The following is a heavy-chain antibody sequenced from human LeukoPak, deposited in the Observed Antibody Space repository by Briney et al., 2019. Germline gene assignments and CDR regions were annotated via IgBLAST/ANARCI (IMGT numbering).Heavy chain of an antibody. Sequence: ASVKVSCKASGYTFTGYYMHWVRQAPGQGLEWMGWINPNSGGTNYAQKFQGRVTMTRDTSISTAYMELSRLRSDDTAVYYCARGGLYDYVWGSYRDRSLDYWGQGTLVTVSP. CDR3: ARGGLYDYVWGSYRDRSLDY. V-gene: IGHV1-2*02. CDR1: GYTFTGYY. CDR2: INPNSGGT. J-gene: IGHJ4*02. D-gene: IGHD3-16*02.